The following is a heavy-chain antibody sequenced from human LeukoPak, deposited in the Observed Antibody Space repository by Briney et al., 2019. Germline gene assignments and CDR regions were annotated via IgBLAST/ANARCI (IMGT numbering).Heavy chain of an antibody. D-gene: IGHD2-15*01. CDR3: ARYQRDCSGGSCYMYNWFDP. CDR1: GYTFTSYY. V-gene: IGHV1-2*02. J-gene: IGHJ5*02. Sequence: ASVKVSCKASGYTFTSYYMHWVRQAPGQGLEWMGWINPNSGGTNYAQKFQGRVTMTRDTSISTAYMELSRLRSDDTAVYYCARYQRDCSGGSCYMYNWFDPWGQGTLVTVSS. CDR2: INPNSGGT.